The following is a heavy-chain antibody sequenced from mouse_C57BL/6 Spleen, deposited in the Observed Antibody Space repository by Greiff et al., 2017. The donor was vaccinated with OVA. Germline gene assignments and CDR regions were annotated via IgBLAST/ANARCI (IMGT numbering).Heavy chain of an antibody. CDR3: ARVYSNRAWFAY. CDR1: GYTFTSYW. D-gene: IGHD2-5*01. Sequence: VQLQQPGAELVKPGASVKLSCKASGYTFTSYWMQWVKQRPGQGLEWIGEIDPSDSYTNYNQKFKGKATLTVDTSSSTAYMQLSSLTSEDSAVYYCARVYSNRAWFAYWGQGTLVTVSA. J-gene: IGHJ3*01. CDR2: IDPSDSYT. V-gene: IGHV1-50*01.